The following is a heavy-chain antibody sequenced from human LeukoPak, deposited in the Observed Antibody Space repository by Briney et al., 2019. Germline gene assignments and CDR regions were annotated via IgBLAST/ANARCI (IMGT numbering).Heavy chain of an antibody. CDR3: AINDIVVVPAAISQGRGDDAFDI. CDR1: GFTFSSYG. Sequence: GGSLRLSCAAPGFTFSSYGMSWVRQAPGKGLEWVSAISGSGGSTYYADSVKGRFTISRDNAKNSLYLQMNSLRAEDTAVYYCAINDIVVVPAAISQGRGDDAFDIWGQGTMVTVSS. CDR2: ISGSGGST. V-gene: IGHV3-23*01. J-gene: IGHJ3*02. D-gene: IGHD2-2*02.